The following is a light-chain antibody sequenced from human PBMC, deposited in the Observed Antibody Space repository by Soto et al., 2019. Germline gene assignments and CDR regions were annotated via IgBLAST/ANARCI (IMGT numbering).Light chain of an antibody. V-gene: IGKV1-39*01. J-gene: IGKJ1*01. CDR3: QQSYSTPWT. Sequence: DIQITQSPSSLSSSVLERFTITCRASQSISSYLNWYQQKPGKAPKLLIYAASSLQSGVPSRFSGSGSGTDFTLTISSLQPEDFATYYCQQSYSTPWTFGQGTKVDTK. CDR2: AAS. CDR1: QSISSY.